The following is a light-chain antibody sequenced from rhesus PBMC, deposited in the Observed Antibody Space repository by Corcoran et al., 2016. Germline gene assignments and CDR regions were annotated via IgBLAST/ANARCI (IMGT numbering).Light chain of an antibody. Sequence: DIQMTHSPSSLPASVGDKVTITCHASQGISSGLAWYQQKPGKAPKPLLYAASWLQSGVPSRFSGSGSGTVYILTISSLQPEDFATYYCQQYDDVPLTFGGGTKVKIK. V-gene: IGKV1-19*01. J-gene: IGKJ4*01. CDR3: QQYDDVPLT. CDR1: QGISSG. CDR2: AAS.